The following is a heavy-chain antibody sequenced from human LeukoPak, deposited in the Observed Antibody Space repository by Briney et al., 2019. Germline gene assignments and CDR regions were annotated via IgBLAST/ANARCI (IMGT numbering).Heavy chain of an antibody. CDR2: ISGSGGST. D-gene: IGHD3-22*01. V-gene: IGHV3-23*01. J-gene: IGHJ4*02. CDR1: GFTFSSYA. CDR3: AKDGGGYPYYFDY. Sequence: PGGSLRLSCAASGFTFSSYAMSWVRQAPGKGLEWVSAISGSGGSTYYADSVKGRFTISRDNSKNTLYLQMNSLRAEDAAVYYCAKDGGGYPYYFDYWGQGTLVTVSS.